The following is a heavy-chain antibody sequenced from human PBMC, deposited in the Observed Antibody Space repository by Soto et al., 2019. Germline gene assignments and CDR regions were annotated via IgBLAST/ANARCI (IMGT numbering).Heavy chain of an antibody. CDR3: GTLLVYTYGYQQFIDF. J-gene: IGHJ4*01. CDR1: GYNFNTYW. V-gene: IGHV5-51*01. Sequence: PGESLKISCTGSGYNFNTYWVGWVRQMPGKGLEWMGIIYPGDFDTRYSQSFQGHLTMSVDKSINTAYLQWSSLETSDTAMYYCGTLLVYTYGYQQFIDFWGQGTPVTVSS. D-gene: IGHD5-18*01. CDR2: IYPGDFDT.